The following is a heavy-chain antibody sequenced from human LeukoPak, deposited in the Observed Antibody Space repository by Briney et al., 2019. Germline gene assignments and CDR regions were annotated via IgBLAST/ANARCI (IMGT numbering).Heavy chain of an antibody. CDR3: AREYSSDY. D-gene: IGHD6-13*01. CDR2: IKHDGSEK. V-gene: IGHV3-7*04. J-gene: IGHJ4*02. CDR1: GFTFSNYW. Sequence: GGSLRLSCAASGFTFSNYWMTWVRQATGKGLEGVANIKHDGSEKYHVDSVKGRFTISRDNAKNSLYLQMNNLRAEDTAVYYCAREYSSDYGGQGTRVTVSS.